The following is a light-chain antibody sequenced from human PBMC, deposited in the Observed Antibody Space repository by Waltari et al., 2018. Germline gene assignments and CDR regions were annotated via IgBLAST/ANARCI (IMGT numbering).Light chain of an antibody. V-gene: IGKV1-NL1*01. CDR3: QQYYGTPLYT. Sequence: DIQMTQSPSSLSASVGDRVTITCRASQDISNSLAWYQQKPGKAPKLLLYAASRLESGVPNRFSGSGSGTDYTLTISSLQPEDFATYYCQQYYGTPLYTFGQGTKLDIK. CDR1: QDISNS. J-gene: IGKJ2*01. CDR2: AAS.